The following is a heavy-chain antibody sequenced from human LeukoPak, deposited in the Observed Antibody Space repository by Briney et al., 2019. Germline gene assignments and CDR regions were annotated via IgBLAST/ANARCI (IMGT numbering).Heavy chain of an antibody. CDR3: ARHSGSYYYFDY. CDR1: GGSISSYY. D-gene: IGHD1-26*01. V-gene: IGHV4-59*08. CDR2: VYYSGST. Sequence: SETLSLTCTVSGGSISSYYWSWIRQPPGKGLEWIGYVYYSGSTNYNPSLKSRVTISVDTSKNQFSLKLSSVTAADTAVYYCARHSGSYYYFDYWGQGTLVTVSS. J-gene: IGHJ4*02.